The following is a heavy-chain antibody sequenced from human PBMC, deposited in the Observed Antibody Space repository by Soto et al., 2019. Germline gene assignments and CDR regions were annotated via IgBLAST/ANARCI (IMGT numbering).Heavy chain of an antibody. D-gene: IGHD1-1*01. CDR2: ISGSGGSI. CDR1: GLPFSTIA. Sequence: EVQLLESGGGLVQPGGSLGLSFAALGLPFSTIAMTWVRQAPGNGLEWVSAISGSGGSIHYADSVKGRFTISRDNSKNTLYLQMNSLRDEDTAVYHCVKGYWKGDVWGQGTTVTVSS. V-gene: IGHV3-23*01. CDR3: VKGYWKGDV. J-gene: IGHJ6*02.